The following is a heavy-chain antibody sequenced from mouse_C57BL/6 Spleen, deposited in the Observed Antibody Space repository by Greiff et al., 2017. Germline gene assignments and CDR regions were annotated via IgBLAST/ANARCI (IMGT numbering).Heavy chain of an antibody. CDR1: GFSLSTSGMG. Sequence: QVTLKVSGPGILQSSQTLSLTCSFSGFSLSTSGMGVSWIRQPSGKGLEWLAHIYWDDDKRYNPYLKSRLTLSKDTSRSQVLLKITSVDTADTATFICARRPLYYGNDGAMAYWGQGTSVTVSS. CDR2: IYWDDDK. J-gene: IGHJ4*01. CDR3: ARRPLYYGNDGAMAY. V-gene: IGHV8-12*01. D-gene: IGHD2-2*01.